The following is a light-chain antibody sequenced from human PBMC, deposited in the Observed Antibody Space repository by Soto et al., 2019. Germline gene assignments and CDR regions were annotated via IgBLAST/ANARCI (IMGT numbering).Light chain of an antibody. J-gene: IGKJ3*01. CDR3: QQYCSSPPA. V-gene: IGKV3-20*01. Sequence: EIVLTQSPGTLSLSPGERATLSCRASQSVTSSYLAWYQQKPGQAPRLLIYGASRRATGIPDRFSGSGSGTDFTLTISRLEPEDFAVYYCQQYCSSPPAFGPGTKVDIK. CDR1: QSVTSSY. CDR2: GAS.